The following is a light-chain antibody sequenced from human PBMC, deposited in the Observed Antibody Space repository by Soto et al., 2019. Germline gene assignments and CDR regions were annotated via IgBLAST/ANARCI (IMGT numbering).Light chain of an antibody. CDR2: EGS. Sequence: QSVLTQPASVSVSPGQSITISCTVTSSDVGSYNLVSLYQQLPVKAPKLMIYEGSKRPSWVSNRFSGYKSGNTASLKISGLQAEEEAAYYGCSYAGSSSVVFGGGTNVTV. V-gene: IGLV2-23*01. J-gene: IGLJ2*01. CDR1: SSDVGSYNL. CDR3: CSYAGSSSVV.